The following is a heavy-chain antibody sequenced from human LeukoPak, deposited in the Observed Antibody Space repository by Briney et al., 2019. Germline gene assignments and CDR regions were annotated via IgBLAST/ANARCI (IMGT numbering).Heavy chain of an antibody. CDR1: GDSISLTT. CDR3: ARHVPADTGLVNWFDP. D-gene: IGHD5-18*01. J-gene: IGHJ5*02. CDR2: SITVGAP. V-gene: IGHV4-59*08. Sequence: SETLSLTYTVPGDSISLTTEFGVGSPQGRDWSGLGTSITVGAPTTMSRVTISVDTSKNQFSLKLSSVTAADTAVYYCARHVPADTGLVNWFDPWGQGTLVTVSS.